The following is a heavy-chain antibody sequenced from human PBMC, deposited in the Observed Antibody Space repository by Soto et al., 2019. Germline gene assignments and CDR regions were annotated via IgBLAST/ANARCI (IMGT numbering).Heavy chain of an antibody. J-gene: IGHJ4*02. CDR1: GYTFTSYT. V-gene: IGHV1-3*01. CDR2: IDAGNGNT. D-gene: IGHD5-12*01. Sequence: ASVKVSCKASGYTFTSYTIHWVRQAPGQRPEWMGWIDAGNGNTKYSQKFQGRVTITRDTSASIIYMELNSLRAEDTAVYYCATEASYGGYAYWGRGTLVTVSS. CDR3: ATEASYGGYAY.